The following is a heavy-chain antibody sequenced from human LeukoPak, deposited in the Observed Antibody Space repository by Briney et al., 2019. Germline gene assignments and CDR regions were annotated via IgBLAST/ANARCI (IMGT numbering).Heavy chain of an antibody. Sequence: ASVKVSCKASGGTFSSYAISWVRQAPGQGLEWMGGIIPIFGTANYAQKFQGRVTITTDESTSTAYMELSSLRSEDTAVYYCERAEVLGGGSYAIHSYYYYMDVWGKGTTVTVSS. J-gene: IGHJ6*03. V-gene: IGHV1-69*05. CDR2: IIPIFGTA. CDR1: GGTFSSYA. D-gene: IGHD1-26*01. CDR3: ERAEVLGGGSYAIHSYYYYMDV.